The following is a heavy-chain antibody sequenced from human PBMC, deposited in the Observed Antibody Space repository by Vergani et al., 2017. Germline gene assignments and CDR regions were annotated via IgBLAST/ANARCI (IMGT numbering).Heavy chain of an antibody. CDR3: ARHGIVGATGYFDY. CDR1: GGSISSGSYY. Sequence: QVQLQESGPGLVKPSQTLSLTCTVSGGSISSGSYYWSWIRQPAGKGLEWIGRIYYSGSTYYNPSLKSRVTISVDTSKNQCSLKLSSVTAADTAVYYCARHGIVGATGYFDYGGQGTLVTVSS. CDR2: IYYSGST. J-gene: IGHJ4*02. D-gene: IGHD1-26*01. V-gene: IGHV4-61*02.